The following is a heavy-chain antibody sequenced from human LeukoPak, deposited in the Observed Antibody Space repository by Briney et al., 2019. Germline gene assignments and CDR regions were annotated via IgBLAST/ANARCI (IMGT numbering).Heavy chain of an antibody. CDR1: GFTFDDFS. CDR2: INKDGDRT. V-gene: IGHV3-43*01. J-gene: IGHJ4*02. Sequence: AGGSLRLSCAASGFTFDDFSIHWVRQAPGKGLEWVSLINKDGDRTYYADSVEGRFTISRDNSKNSLYLQMNSLTTEDTALYYCAKEVRGSSWTGFDSWGQGTQVTVSS. CDR3: AKEVRGSSWTGFDS. D-gene: IGHD6-13*01.